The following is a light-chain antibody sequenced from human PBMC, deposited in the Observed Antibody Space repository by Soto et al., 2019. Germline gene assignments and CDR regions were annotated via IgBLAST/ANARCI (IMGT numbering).Light chain of an antibody. V-gene: IGKV3-11*01. CDR2: DAS. Sequence: EIVLTQSPATLSLSPGERATLSCRASQSVSSYLAWYQQKPGQAPRLLIYDASNRATGIPARFSGSGSGTDFTLTISSLEPEDFAVYYCQQHSNWPPRWLFGPGTKVDIK. CDR3: QQHSNWPPRWL. J-gene: IGKJ3*01. CDR1: QSVSSY.